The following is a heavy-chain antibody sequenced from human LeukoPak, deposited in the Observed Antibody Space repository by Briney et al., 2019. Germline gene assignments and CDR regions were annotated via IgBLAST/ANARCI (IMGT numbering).Heavy chain of an antibody. Sequence: GASVKVSCKASGYTFTGYYMHWVRQATGQGLDWMGWINPNSGGPNYAQKFQGRVAMTRDTSISTAYMELSRLRSDDTAVYYCARDGENQYYFDYWGQGTLVTVSS. CDR3: ARDGENQYYFDY. D-gene: IGHD7-27*01. CDR1: GYTFTGYY. CDR2: INPNSGGP. V-gene: IGHV1-2*02. J-gene: IGHJ4*02.